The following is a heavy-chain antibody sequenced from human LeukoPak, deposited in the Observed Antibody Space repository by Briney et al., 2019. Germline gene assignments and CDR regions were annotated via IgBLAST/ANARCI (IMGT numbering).Heavy chain of an antibody. V-gene: IGHV3-66*01. D-gene: IGHD3-10*01. CDR1: GFTVSSNY. Sequence: GGSLRLSCAASGFTVSSNYMSWVRQAPGKGLEWVSVIYSGGSTYYADSVKGRFTISRDNSKNTLYLQMNSLRAEDTAVYYCASLWFGELTTYYFDYWGQGTLVTVSS. CDR2: IYSGGST. CDR3: ASLWFGELTTYYFDY. J-gene: IGHJ4*02.